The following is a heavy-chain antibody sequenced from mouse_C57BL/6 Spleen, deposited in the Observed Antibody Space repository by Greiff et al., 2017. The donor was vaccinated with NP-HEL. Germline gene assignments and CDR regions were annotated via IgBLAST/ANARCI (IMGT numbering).Heavy chain of an antibody. V-gene: IGHV7-1*01. J-gene: IGHJ2*01. CDR1: GFTFSDFY. CDR3: ARVTAQGHFDY. CDR2: SRNKANDYTT. Sequence: EVKLQESGGGLVQSGRSLRLSCATSGFTFSDFYMEWVRQAPGKGLEWIAASRNKANDYTTEYSASVKGRFIVSRDTSQSILYLQMNALRAEDTAIYYCARVTAQGHFDYWGQGTTLTVSS. D-gene: IGHD3-2*02.